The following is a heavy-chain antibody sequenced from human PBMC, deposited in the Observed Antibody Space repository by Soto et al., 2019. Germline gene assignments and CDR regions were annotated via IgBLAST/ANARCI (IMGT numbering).Heavy chain of an antibody. Sequence: GASVKVSCKVSGYTLTDLSMHWVRQAPGKGLEWMGGFDPEDGETIYAQKFQGRVTMTEDTSTDTAYMELSSLRSEDTAVYYCATGLSTYRTFDYWGQGTLVTVSS. CDR3: ATGLSTYRTFDY. J-gene: IGHJ4*02. D-gene: IGHD1-1*01. CDR1: GYTLTDLS. CDR2: FDPEDGET. V-gene: IGHV1-24*01.